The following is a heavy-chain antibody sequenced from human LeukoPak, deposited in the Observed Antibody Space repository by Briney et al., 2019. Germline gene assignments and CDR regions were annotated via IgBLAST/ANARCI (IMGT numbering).Heavy chain of an antibody. Sequence: GGSLRLSCAASRFTFSDYYMSWIRQAPGRGLEWLAYISSTGTDMLYADSVKGRFTISRDNAKNSLYLQMNSLRAEDTAVYYCARGPAASGYYDSRGRYGYFDYWGQGTLVTVSS. CDR3: ARGPAASGYYDSRGRYGYFDY. CDR2: ISSTGTDM. V-gene: IGHV3-11*04. J-gene: IGHJ4*02. CDR1: RFTFSDYY. D-gene: IGHD3-22*01.